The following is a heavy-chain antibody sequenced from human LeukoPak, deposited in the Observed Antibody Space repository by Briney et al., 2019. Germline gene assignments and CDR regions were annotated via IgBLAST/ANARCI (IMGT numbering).Heavy chain of an antibody. CDR2: INSDGSST. CDR3: ATYCSGGSCPLYDYGMDV. D-gene: IGHD2-15*01. V-gene: IGHV3-74*01. CDR1: GFTFSSYW. Sequence: PGGSLRLSCAASGFTFSSYWMHWVRQAPGKGLVWVSRINSDGSSTSYADSVKGRFTISRDNAKNTLYLQMNSLRAEDTAVYYCATYCSGGSCPLYDYGMDVWGQGTTVTVSS. J-gene: IGHJ6*02.